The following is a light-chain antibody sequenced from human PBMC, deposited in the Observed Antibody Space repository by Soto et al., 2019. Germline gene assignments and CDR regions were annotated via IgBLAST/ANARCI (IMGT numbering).Light chain of an antibody. V-gene: IGLV2-11*01. CDR1: SSVVGGYNY. CDR3: CSYAGSYTEV. J-gene: IGLJ1*01. CDR2: DVS. Sequence: LTQPRSVSGSPGQSVTISCTGTSSVVGGYNYVSWYQQHPGKAPKLMIYDVSKRPSGVPDRFSGSKSGNTASLTISGLQAEDEADYYCCSYAGSYTEVFGTGTKVTVL.